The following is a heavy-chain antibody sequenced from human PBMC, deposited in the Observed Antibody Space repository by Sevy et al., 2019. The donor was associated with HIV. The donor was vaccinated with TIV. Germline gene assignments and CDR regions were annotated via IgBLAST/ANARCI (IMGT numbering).Heavy chain of an antibody. CDR3: TTDWYYDFLSGYPRLGFDY. V-gene: IGHV3-15*01. CDR1: GFTFSNAW. CDR2: IKSQTDGATT. Sequence: GGSLRLSCAASGFTFSNAWMSWVRQAPGKGLEWVGRIKSQTDGATTDYAAPVKGRFTISRDDSKNTLYLQMNSLKSEDTAGYYCTTDWYYDFLSGYPRLGFDYWGQGTLVTVSS. D-gene: IGHD3-3*01. J-gene: IGHJ4*02.